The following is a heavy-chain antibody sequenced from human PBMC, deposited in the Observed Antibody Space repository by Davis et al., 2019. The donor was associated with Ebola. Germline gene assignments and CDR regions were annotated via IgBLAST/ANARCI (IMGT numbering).Heavy chain of an antibody. CDR2: ISYDGSNK. V-gene: IGHV3-30*03. CDR3: AGGIGED. CDR1: GFTFSSYG. Sequence: GESLKISCAASGFTFSSYGMHWVRQAPGKGLEWVAVISYDGSNKYYADSVKGRFTISRDNSKNTLYLQMNSLRAEDTAVYYCAGGIGEDWGQGTLVTVSS. J-gene: IGHJ4*02. D-gene: IGHD2-21*01.